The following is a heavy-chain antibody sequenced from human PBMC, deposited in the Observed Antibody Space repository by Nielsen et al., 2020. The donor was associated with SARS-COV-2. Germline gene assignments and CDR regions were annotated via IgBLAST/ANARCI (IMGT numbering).Heavy chain of an antibody. CDR3: ATGLEEWPDAFDI. J-gene: IGHJ3*02. Sequence: GESLKISCAASGFTFSSYAMHWVRQAPGKGLEWVAVISYDGSNKYYADSVKGRFTISRDNSKNTLYLQMNSLRAENAAVYYCATGLEEWPDAFDIWGQGTMVTVSS. CDR2: ISYDGSNK. CDR1: GFTFSSYA. V-gene: IGHV3-30-3*01. D-gene: IGHD3-16*01.